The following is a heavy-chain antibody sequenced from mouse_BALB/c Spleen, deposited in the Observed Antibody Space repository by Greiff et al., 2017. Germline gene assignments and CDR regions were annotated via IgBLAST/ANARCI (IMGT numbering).Heavy chain of an antibody. V-gene: IGHV5-9-4*01. J-gene: IGHJ2*01. CDR3: ARDRFGNYYFDY. D-gene: IGHD2-1*01. CDR2: ISSGGSYT. CDR1: GFTFSSYA. Sequence: EVMLVESGGGFVKPGGSLKLSCAASGFTFSSYAMSWVRQSPEKRLVWVAEISSGGSYTYYPDTVTGRFTISRDNAKNTLYLEMSSLRSEDTAMYYCARDRFGNYYFDYWGQGTTLTVSS.